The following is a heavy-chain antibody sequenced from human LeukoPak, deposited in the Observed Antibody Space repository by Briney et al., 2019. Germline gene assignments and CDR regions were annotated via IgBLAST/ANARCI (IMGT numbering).Heavy chain of an antibody. CDR1: GFSFDDYA. CDR2: ISWNSGSI. V-gene: IGHV3-9*01. CDR3: AKDEFGSVVIPGH. J-gene: IGHJ4*02. D-gene: IGHD1-26*01. Sequence: GGSLRLSCAASGFSFDDYAMHWVRQAPGKGLEWVSGISWNSGSIGYADSVKGRFTISRDNAKNSLYLQMNSVRPEDTALYYCAKDEFGSVVIPGHWGQGTLVTVSS.